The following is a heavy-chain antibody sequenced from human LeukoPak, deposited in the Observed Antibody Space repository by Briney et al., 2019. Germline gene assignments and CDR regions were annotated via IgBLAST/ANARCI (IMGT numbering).Heavy chain of an antibody. CDR1: GGSISSSSYY. V-gene: IGHV4-39*01. D-gene: IGHD3-22*01. J-gene: IGHJ4*02. CDR2: IYYSGST. Sequence: PSETLSLTCTVSGGSISSSSYYWGWIRQPPGKGLEWIGSIYYSGSTYYNPSLKSRVTISVDTSKNQFSLKLSSVTAADTAVYYCARGGGYYDSSGYYYIDYWGQGTLVTVSS. CDR3: ARGGGYYDSSGYYYIDY.